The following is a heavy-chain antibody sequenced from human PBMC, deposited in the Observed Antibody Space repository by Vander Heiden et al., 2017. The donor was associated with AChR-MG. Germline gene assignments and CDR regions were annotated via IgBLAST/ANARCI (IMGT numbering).Heavy chain of an antibody. CDR2: IYYSGDT. Sequence: QLQLQESGPGLVKPSETLSLTCTVSGGSISSSNYYWGWIRQPPGKGLEWIVSIYYSGDTYYNPSLKSRVTTSVDTSKTQFSLILRSVTATDTAVYYCVTRRPGGYDLNWFDPWGQGTLVTVSS. CDR3: VTRRPGGYDLNWFDP. CDR1: GGSISSSNYY. J-gene: IGHJ5*02. V-gene: IGHV4-39*01. D-gene: IGHD5-12*01.